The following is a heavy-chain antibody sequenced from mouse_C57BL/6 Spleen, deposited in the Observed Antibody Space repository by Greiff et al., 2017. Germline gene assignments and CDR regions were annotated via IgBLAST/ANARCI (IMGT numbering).Heavy chain of an antibody. Sequence: EVQVVESGGGLVQPGGSLKLSCAASGFTFSDYYMYWVRQTPEKRLEWVAYISNGGGSTYYPDTVKGRFTISRDNAKNTLYLQMSRLKSEDTAMYYCARLQLRLPYFDYWGQGTTLTVSS. D-gene: IGHD3-2*02. J-gene: IGHJ2*01. V-gene: IGHV5-12*01. CDR1: GFTFSDYY. CDR3: ARLQLRLPYFDY. CDR2: ISNGGGST.